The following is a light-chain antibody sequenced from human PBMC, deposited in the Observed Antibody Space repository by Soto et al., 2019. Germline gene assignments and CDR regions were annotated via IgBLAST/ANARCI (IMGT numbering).Light chain of an antibody. Sequence: EIVLTQSPGTLSLSPGERATLSCRASQSVTNNYVGWYQQKPGQAPRLLIPDASSRATGIPDRCSGSGSRTDFTLTISRLELEDFALYYCQQSAVSPLTFGKGTRVDIK. V-gene: IGKV3-20*01. J-gene: IGKJ1*01. CDR3: QQSAVSPLT. CDR1: QSVTNNY. CDR2: DAS.